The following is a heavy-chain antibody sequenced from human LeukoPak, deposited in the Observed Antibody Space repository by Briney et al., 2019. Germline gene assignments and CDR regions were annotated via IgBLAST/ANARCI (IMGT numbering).Heavy chain of an antibody. CDR3: ARDQLGAVLYFDY. CDR2: ISYDGGNK. V-gene: IGHV3-30*04. J-gene: IGHJ4*02. Sequence: GRSLRLSCAASGFTFSRSAMHWVRQAPGKGLEWVAIISYDGGNKYYADSVKGRFTISRDNSKNTLYLQINSLRVEDTAVYYCARDQLGAVLYFDYWGQGALVTVSS. CDR1: GFTFSRSA. D-gene: IGHD1-1*01.